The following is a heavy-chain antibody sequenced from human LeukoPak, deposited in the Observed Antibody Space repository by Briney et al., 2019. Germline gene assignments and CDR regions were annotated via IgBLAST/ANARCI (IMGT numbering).Heavy chain of an antibody. J-gene: IGHJ4*02. CDR1: GGSISSYY. CDR2: IYYSGST. Sequence: SETLSLTCTVSGGSISSYYWSWIRQPPGKGLEWIGYIYYSGSTNYNPSLKSRVTISVDTSKNQFSPKLSSVTAADTAVYYCARGLSSWYFDYWGQGTLVTVSS. CDR3: ARGLSSWYFDY. D-gene: IGHD6-13*01. V-gene: IGHV4-59*01.